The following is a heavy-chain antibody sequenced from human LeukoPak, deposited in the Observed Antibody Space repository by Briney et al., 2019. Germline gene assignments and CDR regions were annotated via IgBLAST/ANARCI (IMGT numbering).Heavy chain of an antibody. CDR3: ARRWYFDL. CDR1: GFTFSSYA. V-gene: IGHV3-30*04. Sequence: GGSLRLSCAASGFTFSSYAMHWVRQAPGKGLEWVAGISYDGSNEYYADAMKGRFTISRDNSKNTLYLQMDSLRTEDTAVYYCARRWYFDLWGRGTLVTVSS. J-gene: IGHJ2*01. CDR2: ISYDGSNE.